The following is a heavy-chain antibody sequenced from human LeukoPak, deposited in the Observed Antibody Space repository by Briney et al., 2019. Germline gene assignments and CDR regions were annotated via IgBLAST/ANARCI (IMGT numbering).Heavy chain of an antibody. J-gene: IGHJ1*01. CDR2: INGDGSTT. CDR1: GFTFSRYW. V-gene: IGHV3-74*01. D-gene: IGHD3-22*01. Sequence: PGGSLRLSCAASGFTFSRYWTHWVRQAPGKGLVWVSRINGDGSTTSYADSVKGGFTISRDNAENTLYLQMNSLRAEDTAVYYCATGNYYDSRGYYTFGHWGQGTLVTVSS. CDR3: ATGNYYDSRGYYTFGH.